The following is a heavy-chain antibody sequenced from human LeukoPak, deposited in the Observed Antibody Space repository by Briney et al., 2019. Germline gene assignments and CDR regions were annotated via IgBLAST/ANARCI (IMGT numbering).Heavy chain of an antibody. J-gene: IGHJ5*02. D-gene: IGHD2-15*01. Sequence: SETLSLTCTVSGGSISSYYWSWIRQPPGKGLEWIGYVYYAGSTNYNPSLKSRVTISVDTSKNQVSLKLSSVTAADTAVYYCASLSEYCSSGSCYLGWFDPWGQGTLVTVSS. CDR1: GGSISSYY. V-gene: IGHV4-59*01. CDR2: VYYAGST. CDR3: ASLSEYCSSGSCYLGWFDP.